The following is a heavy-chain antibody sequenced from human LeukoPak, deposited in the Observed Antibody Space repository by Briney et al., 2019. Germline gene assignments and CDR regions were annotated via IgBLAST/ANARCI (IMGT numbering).Heavy chain of an antibody. J-gene: IGHJ4*02. CDR1: GFTLTSSA. V-gene: IGHV1-58*02. Sequence: ASVKVSCKASGFTLTSSAMQWVRQARGQRLEWIGWIVVGSGNTNYAQKFQERVTITRDMSTSTAYMELSSLRSEDTAVYYCAADVNYDSSGLGYWGQGTLVTVSS. D-gene: IGHD3-22*01. CDR3: AADVNYDSSGLGY. CDR2: IVVGSGNT.